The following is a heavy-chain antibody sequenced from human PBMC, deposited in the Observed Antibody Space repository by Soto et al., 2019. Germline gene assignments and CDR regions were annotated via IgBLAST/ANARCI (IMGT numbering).Heavy chain of an antibody. CDR2: IIPIFGTA. D-gene: IGHD1-26*01. CDR3: ARDQEYSGSYLDAFDI. V-gene: IGHV1-69*13. CDR1: GGTFSSYA. Sequence: ASVKVSCKASGGTFSSYAISWVRQAPGQGLEWMGGIIPIFGTANYAQKFQGRVTITADESTSTAYMELSSLRSEDTAVYYCARDQEYSGSYLDAFDIWGQGTMVAVSS. J-gene: IGHJ3*02.